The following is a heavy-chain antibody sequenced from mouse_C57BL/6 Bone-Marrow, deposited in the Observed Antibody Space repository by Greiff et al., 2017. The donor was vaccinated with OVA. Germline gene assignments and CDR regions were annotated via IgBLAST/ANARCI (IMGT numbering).Heavy chain of an antibody. J-gene: IGHJ1*03. D-gene: IGHD2-2*01. V-gene: IGHV5-6*01. CDR3: ARQGYYGYDDWYFDV. CDR1: GFTFSSYG. Sequence: EVHLVESGGDLVKPGGSLKLSCAASGFTFSSYGMSWVRQTPDKRLEWVATLSSGGSYTYYPDSVKGRFTISRDNAKNTLYLQMSSLKSEDTAMYYCARQGYYGYDDWYFDVWGTGTTVTVSS. CDR2: LSSGGSYT.